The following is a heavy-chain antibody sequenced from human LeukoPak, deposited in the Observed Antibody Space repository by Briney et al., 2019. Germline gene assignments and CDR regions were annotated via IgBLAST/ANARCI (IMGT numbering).Heavy chain of an antibody. Sequence: ASVKVSCKASGYSFTNYYIYWVRQAPGPGLEWMGLINPSGTTSYAQKFQGRVTMTKDTSTNTVYMELSSLRSEDTAVYYCARGLPATFDYWAQGTLVTVSS. J-gene: IGHJ4*02. V-gene: IGHV1-46*03. CDR3: ARGLPATFDY. CDR2: INPSGTT. D-gene: IGHD2-2*01. CDR1: GYSFTNYY.